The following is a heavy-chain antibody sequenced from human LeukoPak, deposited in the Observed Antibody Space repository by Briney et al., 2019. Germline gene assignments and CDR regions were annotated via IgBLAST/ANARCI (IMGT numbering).Heavy chain of an antibody. CDR3: ARDIGEVEATPHFDY. Sequence: PGGSLRLSCAASGFTFSSYGMHWVRQAPGKGLEWVAVIWYDGSNKYYADSVKGRFTISRDNSKNTLYLQMNSLRAEDTAVYYCARDIGEVEATPHFDYWGQGTLVTVSS. CDR1: GFTFSSYG. V-gene: IGHV3-33*01. J-gene: IGHJ4*02. D-gene: IGHD1-26*01. CDR2: IWYDGSNK.